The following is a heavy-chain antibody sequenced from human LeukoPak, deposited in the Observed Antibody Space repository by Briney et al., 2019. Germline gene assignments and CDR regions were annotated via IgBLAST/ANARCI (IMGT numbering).Heavy chain of an antibody. CDR1: GFTFSSYA. CDR2: ISGSGGST. J-gene: IGHJ4*02. D-gene: IGHD3-22*01. CDR3: AKEWIRITMIVVVINPYYFDY. V-gene: IGHV3-23*01. Sequence: GGSLRLSCAASGFTFSSYAMSWVRQAPGKGLEWVSAISGSGGSTYYADSVKGRFTISRDNSKNTLYLQMNSLRAEDTAVYYCAKEWIRITMIVVVINPYYFDYWGQGTLVTVSS.